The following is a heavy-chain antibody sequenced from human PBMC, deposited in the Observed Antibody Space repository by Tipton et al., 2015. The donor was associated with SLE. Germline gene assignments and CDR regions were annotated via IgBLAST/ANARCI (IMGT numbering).Heavy chain of an antibody. Sequence: QLVQSGGGLVQPGGSLRLSCAASGFTVSSNYMSWVRQAPGKGLEWVSVIYSGGSTYYADSVKGRFTISRDNSKNTLYLQMNSLRAEDTAVYYWARDSPGGAAAGNDAFDIWGQGTMVTVSS. CDR1: GFTVSSNY. CDR3: ARDSPGGAAAGNDAFDI. V-gene: IGHV3-53*04. CDR2: IYSGGST. J-gene: IGHJ3*02. D-gene: IGHD6-13*01.